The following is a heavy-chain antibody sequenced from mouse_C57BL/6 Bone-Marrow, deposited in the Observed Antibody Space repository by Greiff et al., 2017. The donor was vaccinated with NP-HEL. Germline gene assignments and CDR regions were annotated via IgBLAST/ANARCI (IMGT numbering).Heavy chain of an antibody. J-gene: IGHJ2*01. D-gene: IGHD2-5*01. CDR1: GFTFSSYG. V-gene: IGHV5-6*01. CDR2: ISSGGSYT. Sequence: EVQRVESGGDLVKPGGSLKLSCAASGFTFSSYGMSWVRQTPDKRLEWVATISSGGSYTYYPDSVKGRFTISRDNAKNTLYLQMSSLKSEDTAMYYCARQDPYYSKGGWDYWGQGTTLTVSS. CDR3: ARQDPYYSKGGWDY.